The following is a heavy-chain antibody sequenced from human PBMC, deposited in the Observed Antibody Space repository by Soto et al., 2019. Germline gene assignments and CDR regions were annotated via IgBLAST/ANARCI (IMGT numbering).Heavy chain of an antibody. V-gene: IGHV3-48*01. CDR2: IGTGTRTR. CDR1: GFVLSSYS. CDR3: ARSYSYGFGY. J-gene: IGHJ4*02. Sequence: EVQLVESGGGLVQPGGSLRLSCAASGFVLSSYSMSWVRQAPGKGLEWVSYIGTGTRTRYYADSVKGRFTISRDNGKNSLFLQMNSLRAEDTGLYYCARSYSYGFGYWGQGTQVTVSS. D-gene: IGHD5-18*01.